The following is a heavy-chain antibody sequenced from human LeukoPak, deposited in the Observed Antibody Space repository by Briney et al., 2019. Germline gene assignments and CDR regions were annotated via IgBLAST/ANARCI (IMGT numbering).Heavy chain of an antibody. J-gene: IGHJ6*04. CDR2: ISSSGSTI. CDR3: AELGITMIRGV. Sequence: PGGSLRLSCAASGFTFSSYEMNWVRQAPGKWLEWVSYISSSGSTIYYADSVKGRFTISRDNAKNSLYLQMNSLRAEDTAVYYCAELGITMIRGVWGKGTTVTISS. CDR1: GFTFSSYE. D-gene: IGHD3-22*01. V-gene: IGHV3-48*03.